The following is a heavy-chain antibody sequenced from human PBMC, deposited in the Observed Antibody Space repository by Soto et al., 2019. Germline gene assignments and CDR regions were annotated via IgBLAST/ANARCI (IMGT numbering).Heavy chain of an antibody. D-gene: IGHD3-22*01. CDR1: GGSISSSNW. CDR2: IYHSGST. J-gene: IGHJ6*02. Sequence: SETLSLTCAVSGGSISSSNWWSWVRQPPGKGLEWIGEIYHSGSTNYNPSLKSRFTISRDNGKNSLFLQMNSLRDEDTAVYYCARVVVVIPPGYYYAMDVWGQGTTVTVSS. CDR3: ARVVVVIPPGYYYAMDV. V-gene: IGHV4-4*02.